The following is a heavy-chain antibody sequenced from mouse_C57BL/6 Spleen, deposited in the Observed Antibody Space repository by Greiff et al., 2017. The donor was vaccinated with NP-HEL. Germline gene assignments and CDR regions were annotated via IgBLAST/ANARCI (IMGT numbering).Heavy chain of an antibody. V-gene: IGHV1-66*01. D-gene: IGHD2-2*01. J-gene: IGHJ4*01. Sequence: VQLQQSGPELVKPGASVKISCKASGYSFTSYYIHWVKQRPGQGLEWIGWIYPGSGNTKYNEKFKGKATLTADTSSSTAYMQLSSLTSEDSAVYYCARPYGYDDYAMDYWGQGTSVTVSS. CDR1: GYSFTSYY. CDR2: IYPGSGNT. CDR3: ARPYGYDDYAMDY.